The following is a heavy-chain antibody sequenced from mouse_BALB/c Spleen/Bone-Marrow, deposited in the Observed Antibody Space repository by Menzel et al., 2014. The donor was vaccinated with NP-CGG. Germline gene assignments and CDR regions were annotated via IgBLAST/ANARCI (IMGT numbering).Heavy chain of an antibody. Sequence: EVQLHQSGAELVKPGASVKLSCTASGFNIKDTYMHWVKQRPEQGLEWIGRIDPANGNTKYDPKFQGKATITADTSSNTAYLQLSSLTSEDTAVYYCARWLLPYGLAYWGQGTSVTVSS. D-gene: IGHD2-3*01. CDR2: IDPANGNT. CDR1: GFNIKDTY. CDR3: ARWLLPYGLAY. V-gene: IGHV14-3*02. J-gene: IGHJ4*01.